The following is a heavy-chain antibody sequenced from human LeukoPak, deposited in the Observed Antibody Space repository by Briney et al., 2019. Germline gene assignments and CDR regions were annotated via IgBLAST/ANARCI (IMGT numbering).Heavy chain of an antibody. CDR2: IYHSGST. J-gene: IGHJ4*02. CDR3: ARSGIVGASSSFDF. D-gene: IGHD1-26*01. V-gene: IGHV4-59*11. CDR1: GSSITSHY. Sequence: SETLSLTCTVSGSSITSHYWSWIRQPPGKGLEWIGYIYHSGSTDYNPSLKSRVTLSVDTSKNQFSLHLSSVTAADTAFYYCARSGIVGASSSFDFWGQGILVTVSS.